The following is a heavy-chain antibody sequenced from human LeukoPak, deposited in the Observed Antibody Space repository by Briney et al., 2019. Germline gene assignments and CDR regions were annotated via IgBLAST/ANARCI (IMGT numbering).Heavy chain of an antibody. CDR3: ARGAWGYNYGYHNY. D-gene: IGHD5-18*01. V-gene: IGHV1-69*05. CDR1: GGTFSYA. Sequence: SEKVSCKVSGGTFSYAISWVRQAPGQGLEWMGGNIPIFGTTDYAQNFQGRVTFTTDESTSTAYMELSSLRSEDTAVYYCARGAWGYNYGYHNYWGQGTLVTVSS. J-gene: IGHJ4*02. CDR2: NIPIFGTT.